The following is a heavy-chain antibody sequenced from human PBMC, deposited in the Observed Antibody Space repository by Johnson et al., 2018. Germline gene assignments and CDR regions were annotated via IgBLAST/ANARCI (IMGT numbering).Heavy chain of an antibody. Sequence: EQLVESGAEVKEEGVSLKISCEGSGYSFASYWIGWVRQMPGKGLEWMGIIYPGDYDTRYSPSFQGQVTIPADKSISTAYPQRSSLKASDTAMYYCARRNNWDAFDIWGQGTMVTVSS. V-gene: IGHV5-51*06. D-gene: IGHD1-20*01. J-gene: IGHJ3*02. CDR1: GYSFASYW. CDR2: IYPGDYDT. CDR3: ARRNNWDAFDI.